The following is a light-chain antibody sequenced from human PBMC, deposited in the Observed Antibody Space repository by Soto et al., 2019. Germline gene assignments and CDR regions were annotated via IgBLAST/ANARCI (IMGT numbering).Light chain of an antibody. CDR1: SSDVGGYNY. CDR3: SSYTSSTTLVV. CDR2: DVS. V-gene: IGLV2-14*03. J-gene: IGLJ2*01. Sequence: QSALTQPASVSGSPGQAITISCSGTSSDVGGYNYVSWYQQHPGKAPKLMIFDVSDRPSGVSYRFSGSKSGNTASLTISGLQAEHEADYYCSSYTSSTTLVVFGGGTKLTVL.